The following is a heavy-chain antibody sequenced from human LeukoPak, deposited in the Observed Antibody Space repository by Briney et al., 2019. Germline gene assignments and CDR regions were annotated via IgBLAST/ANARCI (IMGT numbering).Heavy chain of an antibody. D-gene: IGHD4-23*01. CDR3: ARDPTTVVTTPYYFDF. V-gene: IGHV4-34*01. Sequence: SETLSLTCAVNGGSFSGYHWNWVRQSPGKGLEWIGEINDRGHTNYNPSFEPRVTFSVDTSKKQFSLRLSSVTAADTAVYYCARDPTTVVTTPYYFDFWGQGTLVTVSS. J-gene: IGHJ4*02. CDR2: INDRGHT. CDR1: GGSFSGYH.